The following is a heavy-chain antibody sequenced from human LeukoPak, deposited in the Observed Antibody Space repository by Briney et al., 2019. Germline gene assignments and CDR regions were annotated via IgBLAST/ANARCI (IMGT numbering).Heavy chain of an antibody. CDR2: IYYSGST. CDR1: GYSISSGYY. D-gene: IGHD1-26*01. Sequence: PSETLSLTCTVSGYSISSGYYWGWIRQPPGKGLEWIGSIYYSGSTYYNPSLKSRVTISVDTSKNQFSLKLSSVTAADTAVYYCARVPSGSYGGYYYYYMDVWGKGTTVTVSS. J-gene: IGHJ6*03. V-gene: IGHV4-38-2*02. CDR3: ARVPSGSYGGYYYYYMDV.